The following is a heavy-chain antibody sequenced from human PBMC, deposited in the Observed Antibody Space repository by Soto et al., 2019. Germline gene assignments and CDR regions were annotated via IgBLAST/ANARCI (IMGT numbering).Heavy chain of an antibody. CDR3: ASSRAWSGYYYYYYMDV. CDR2: IYYSGST. CDR1: GGSISSYY. D-gene: IGHD3-3*01. J-gene: IGHJ6*03. V-gene: IGHV4-59*01. Sequence: SETLSLTCTVSGGSISSYYWSWIRQPPGKGLEWIGYIYYSGSTNYNPSLKSRVTISVDTSKNQFSLKLSSVTAADTSVYYCASSRAWSGYYYYYYMDVWGKGTTVTVSS.